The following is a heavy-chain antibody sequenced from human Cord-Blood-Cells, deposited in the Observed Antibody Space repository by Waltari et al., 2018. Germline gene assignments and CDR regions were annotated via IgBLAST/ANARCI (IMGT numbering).Heavy chain of an antibody. CDR1: GFTFSSYG. CDR3: ARDPTGDNAFDI. D-gene: IGHD7-27*01. CDR2: IWYVGSNK. J-gene: IGHJ3*02. Sequence: QVQLVESGGGVVQPGRSLRLSCAASGFTFSSYGMHGVRQAPGKGLEWVAVIWYVGSNKYYADSVKGRFTISRDNSKNTLYLQMNSLRAEDTAVYYCARDPTGDNAFDIWGQGTMVTVSS. V-gene: IGHV3-33*01.